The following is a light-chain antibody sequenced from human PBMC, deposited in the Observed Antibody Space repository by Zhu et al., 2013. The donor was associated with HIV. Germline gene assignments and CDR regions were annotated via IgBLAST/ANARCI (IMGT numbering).Light chain of an antibody. CDR1: QSVSNDY. Sequence: EIALTQSPGTLSLSPGERATLLCKASQSVSNDYLAWYQQRPGQAPRLLIYGASGRATGIPDRFSGTGSGTDFALIITRLEPEDFAVYYCQQYSSPIFTFGPGTKVDVK. CDR3: QQYSSPIFT. V-gene: IGKV3-20*01. J-gene: IGKJ3*01. CDR2: GAS.